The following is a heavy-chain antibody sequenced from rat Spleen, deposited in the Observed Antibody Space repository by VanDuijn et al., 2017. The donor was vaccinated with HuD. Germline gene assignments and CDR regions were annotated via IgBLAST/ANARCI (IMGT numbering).Heavy chain of an antibody. V-gene: IGHV5-20*01. J-gene: IGHJ2*01. D-gene: IGHD1-12*01. CDR1: GFPFSDYY. CDR3: TRGYAHY. Sequence: EVQLVESDGGLVQPGRSLKLSCAASGFPFSDYYMAWVRQAPAQGLEWVASIRDDGGNTYYPDSVKGRFTISRDNAQNTLYLQMHSLTSEDTATYYCTRGYAHYWGQGVMVTVSS. CDR2: IRDDGGNT.